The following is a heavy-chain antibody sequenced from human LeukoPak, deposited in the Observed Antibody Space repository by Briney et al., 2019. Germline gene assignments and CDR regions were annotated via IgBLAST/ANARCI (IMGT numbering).Heavy chain of an antibody. CDR1: GFSVSNAW. J-gene: IGHJ5*02. Sequence: GGSLRLSCAASGFSVSNAWMTWVRQAPGKGLEWVGRIKSKTDGGTTDYAAPVKGRFTFSRDDSKNTLYLQMSSLKTEDTAVYHCARYCGDDHCYDPWGQGTLVTVSS. D-gene: IGHD2-2*01. V-gene: IGHV3-15*01. CDR3: ARYCGDDHCYDP. CDR2: IKSKTDGGTT.